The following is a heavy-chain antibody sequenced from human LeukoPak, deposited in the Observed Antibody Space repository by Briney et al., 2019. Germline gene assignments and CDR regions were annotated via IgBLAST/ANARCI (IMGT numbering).Heavy chain of an antibody. J-gene: IGHJ3*02. V-gene: IGHV1-24*01. CDR2: FDVEDGEI. CDR3: ATNRQIMILGVVIMPAFDI. D-gene: IGHD3-3*01. Sequence: ASVKVFCKVSGYTLTQLSVHWVRQAPGKGLEWMGGFDVEDGEIIYAQKFQGRVTMTEDTSTDTTYMELSSLRSEDTAVYYCATNRQIMILGVVIMPAFDIWGQGTMVTVSS. CDR1: GYTLTQLS.